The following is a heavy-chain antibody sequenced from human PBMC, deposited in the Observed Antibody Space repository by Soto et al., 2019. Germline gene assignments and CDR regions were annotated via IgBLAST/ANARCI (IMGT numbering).Heavy chain of an antibody. Sequence: PGGSLRLSCAASGFTFSNYSMNWVRQAPGKGLEWVSSISSSNNYIYYADSVKGRFTISRDNAKNSLYLQMNSLRAEDTAVYYCARGSAMAPFDYWGQGTLVTVSS. CDR2: ISSSNNYI. V-gene: IGHV3-21*01. D-gene: IGHD5-18*01. CDR1: GFTFSNYS. CDR3: ARGSAMAPFDY. J-gene: IGHJ4*02.